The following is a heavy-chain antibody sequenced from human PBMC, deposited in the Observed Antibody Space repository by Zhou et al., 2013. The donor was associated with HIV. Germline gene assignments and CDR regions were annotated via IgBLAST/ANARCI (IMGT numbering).Heavy chain of an antibody. CDR1: GVTFRRSA. D-gene: IGHD3-22*01. CDR3: AVYDSSGLPQGFDH. CDR2: IIPLVGTP. Sequence: QVQLVQSGGEVNKPGSSVKVSCKASGVTFRRSAFQLGATDPPDKGLSGWEGIIPLVGTPNYAQKFQTRVTITADESANTAYVELSSLRSEDTAVYFCAVYDSSGLPQGFDHWGQGTLVTVSS. J-gene: IGHJ4*01. V-gene: IGHV1-69*12.